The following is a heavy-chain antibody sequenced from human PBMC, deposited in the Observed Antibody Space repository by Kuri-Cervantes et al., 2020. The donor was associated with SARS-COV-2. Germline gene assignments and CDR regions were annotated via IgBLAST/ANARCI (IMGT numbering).Heavy chain of an antibody. CDR2: IYTSGST. CDR1: GGSISSYY. V-gene: IGHV4-4*07. D-gene: IGHD6-6*01. CDR3: ARCIAARCRSYMDV. Sequence: SETLSLTCTVSGGSISSYYWSWIRQPAGKGLEWIGRIYTSGSTNYNPSLKSRVTISVDTSKNQFSLKLSSVTAADTAVYYCARCIAARCRSYMDVWGKGTTATVSS. J-gene: IGHJ6*03.